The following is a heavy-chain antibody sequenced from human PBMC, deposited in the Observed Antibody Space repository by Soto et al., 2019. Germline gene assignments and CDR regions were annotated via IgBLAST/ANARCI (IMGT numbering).Heavy chain of an antibody. CDR1: GFTFSSYA. Sequence: EVQLLESGGGLVQPGGSLRLSCAASGFTFSSYAMSWVRQAPGKGLEWVSAISGSGGSTYYADSVKGRFTIYRDNSNNTLYLQMNNLRAEDTAVYYCAYSSTPFDYWGQGTLVTVSS. V-gene: IGHV3-23*01. CDR3: AYSSTPFDY. J-gene: IGHJ4*02. CDR2: ISGSGGST. D-gene: IGHD6-13*01.